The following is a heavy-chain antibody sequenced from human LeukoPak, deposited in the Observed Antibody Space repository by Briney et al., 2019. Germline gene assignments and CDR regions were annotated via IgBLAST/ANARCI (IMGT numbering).Heavy chain of an antibody. CDR3: AGGLSRSRTYYYDSSGYYGY. CDR2: INHSGST. CDR1: GGSFSGYY. J-gene: IGHJ4*02. Sequence: SETLSLTCAVYGGSFSGYYWSWIRQPPGKGLEWIGEINHSGSTNYNPSLKSRVTISVDTSKNQFSLKLSSVTAADTAVYYCAGGLSRSRTYYYDSSGYYGYWGQGTLVTVSS. V-gene: IGHV4-34*01. D-gene: IGHD3-22*01.